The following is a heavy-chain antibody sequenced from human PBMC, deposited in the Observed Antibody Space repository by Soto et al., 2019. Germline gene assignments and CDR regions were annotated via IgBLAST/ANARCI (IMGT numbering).Heavy chain of an antibody. CDR2: IFPGDSDT. CDR3: ARQHGIVPANGGIDP. Sequence: PGESLKISCHASGYSVSTYWIGWVRQTPGKGLEWMGIIFPGDSDTMYRPSFRGHVTISADTSRSTIYLQWTRLEASDTGIYYCARQHGIVPANGGIDPWGQGTLVTVSS. J-gene: IGHJ5*02. D-gene: IGHD1-26*01. V-gene: IGHV5-51*01. CDR1: GYSVSTYW.